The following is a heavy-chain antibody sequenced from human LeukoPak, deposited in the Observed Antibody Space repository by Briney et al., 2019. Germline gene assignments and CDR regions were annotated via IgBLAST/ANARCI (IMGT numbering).Heavy chain of an antibody. V-gene: IGHV4-39*02. J-gene: IGHJ5*02. D-gene: IGHD3-9*01. Sequence: SETLSLTCTVSGASISSGSHHWGWFRQSPGKGLEWNGSIYYSRTTYYNPSLNSRVTISVVTSKNQFSLKLSSVTAADTAVYYCARGRPAILTGRVWFDPWGQGTLVTVSS. CDR3: ARGRPAILTGRVWFDP. CDR2: IYYSRTT. CDR1: GASISSGSHH.